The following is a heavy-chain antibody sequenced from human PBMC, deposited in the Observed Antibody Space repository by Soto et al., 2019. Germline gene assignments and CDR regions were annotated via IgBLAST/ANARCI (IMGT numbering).Heavy chain of an antibody. CDR3: ARVYDSSGYSFDP. CDR1: GYTFTSYG. Sequence: ASVKVSCKASGYTFTSYGISWVRQAPGQGLEWMGIINPRGGSTSYAQKFQGRVTMTRDTSTSTVYMELSSLRSEDTAVYYCARVYDSSGYSFDPWGQGTLVTVSS. V-gene: IGHV1-46*01. D-gene: IGHD3-22*01. CDR2: INPRGGST. J-gene: IGHJ5*02.